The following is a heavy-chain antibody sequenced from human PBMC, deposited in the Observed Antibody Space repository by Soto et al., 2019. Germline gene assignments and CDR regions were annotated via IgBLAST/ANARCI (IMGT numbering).Heavy chain of an antibody. CDR2: ISYDGSNK. CDR3: ARAGRVVTEYYYYGMDV. D-gene: IGHD2-15*01. V-gene: IGHV3-30-3*01. J-gene: IGHJ6*02. CDR1: GFTFSSYA. Sequence: GGSLRLSCAASGFTFSSYAMHWVRQAPGKGLEWVAVISYDGSNKYYADSVKGRFTISRDNSKNTLYLQMNSLRAEDTAVYYCARAGRVVTEYYYYGMDVWGQGTTVTVSS.